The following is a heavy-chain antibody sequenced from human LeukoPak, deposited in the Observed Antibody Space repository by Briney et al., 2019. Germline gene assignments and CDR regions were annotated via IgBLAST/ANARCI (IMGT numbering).Heavy chain of an antibody. V-gene: IGHV3-21*01. D-gene: IGHD6-13*01. J-gene: IGHJ4*02. CDR3: ARDGSYSSSWYFDY. CDR1: RFTFSDYS. CDR2: ISSGSVYI. Sequence: GGSLRLSCAASRFTFSDYSMNWVRQAPGKGLQWVASISSGSVYIYFADSMKGRFTISRDNAKNSLYLQMDSLRAEDTAVYYCARDGSYSSSWYFDYWGQGTLVTVSS.